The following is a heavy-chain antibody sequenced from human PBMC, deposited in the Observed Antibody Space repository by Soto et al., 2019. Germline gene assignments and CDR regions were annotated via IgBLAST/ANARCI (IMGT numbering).Heavy chain of an antibody. CDR1: GFTFSSYS. CDR2: ISSSSGYI. CDR3: ARDGDYDFWSDRLFDY. Sequence: EVQLVESGGGLVKPGGSLRLSCAASGFTFSSYSMNWVRQAPGKELEWVSSISSSSGYIYYADSVKGRFTISRDNAKNSLYLQMNSLRAEDTAVYYCARDGDYDFWSDRLFDYWGQGTLVTVSS. V-gene: IGHV3-21*01. D-gene: IGHD3-3*01. J-gene: IGHJ4*02.